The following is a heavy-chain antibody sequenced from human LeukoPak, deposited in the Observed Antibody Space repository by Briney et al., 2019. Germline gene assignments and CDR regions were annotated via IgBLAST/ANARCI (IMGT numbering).Heavy chain of an antibody. CDR1: GGSISSGGYY. CDR2: IYYSGST. D-gene: IGHD6-6*01. V-gene: IGHV4-31*03. CDR3: ARHDSSRDWFDP. Sequence: PSQTLSLTCTVSGGSISSGGYYWSWIRQHPGKGLEWIGYIYYSGSTYYNPSLKSRVTISVDTSKNQFSLKLSSVTAADTAVYYCARHDSSRDWFDPWGQGTLVTVSS. J-gene: IGHJ5*02.